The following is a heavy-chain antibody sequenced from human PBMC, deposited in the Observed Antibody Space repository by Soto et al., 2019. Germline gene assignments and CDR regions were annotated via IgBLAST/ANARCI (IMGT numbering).Heavy chain of an antibody. J-gene: IGHJ6*02. V-gene: IGHV4-59*01. CDR3: ARACTIFGLLKGLDV. D-gene: IGHD3-3*01. CDR2: IYYSRST. CDR1: CGSISSYY. Sequence: SETLSLTCTVSCGSISSYYWSWIRQPPGKGLEWLGYIYYSRSTNYNPPLKSRVTISVDTSKNQFSLKLSSVTAADTAVYYCARACTIFGLLKGLDVWGQGTTVTVSS.